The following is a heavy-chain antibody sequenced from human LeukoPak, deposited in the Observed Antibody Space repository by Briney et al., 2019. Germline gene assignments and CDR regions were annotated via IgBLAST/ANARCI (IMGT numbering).Heavy chain of an antibody. CDR2: ISSSGGST. D-gene: IGHD2-2*01. CDR3: AKDQRRYCSSTSCVGDAFDI. J-gene: IGHJ3*02. Sequence: GGSLRLSCAASGFTFSSYAMSWARQAPGKGLEWVSAISSSGGSTYYADSVKGRFTISRDNSKNTLYLQMNSLRAEDTAVYYCAKDQRRYCSSTSCVGDAFDIWGQGTMVTVSS. CDR1: GFTFSSYA. V-gene: IGHV3-23*01.